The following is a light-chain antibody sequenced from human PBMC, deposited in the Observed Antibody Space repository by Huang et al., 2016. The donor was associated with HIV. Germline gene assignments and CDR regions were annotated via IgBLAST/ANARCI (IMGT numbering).Light chain of an antibody. J-gene: IGKJ4*01. CDR3: QQRSNWPPLT. CDR2: DAS. V-gene: IGKV3-11*01. Sequence: EIVLTQSPATLSLSPGERATRSCRASQSVSSYLAWYQQKPGQAPRLLSYDASNRATGIPARFSGSVSGTDFTLTISSLEPEDFAVYYCQQRSNWPPLTFGGGTKVEIK. CDR1: QSVSSY.